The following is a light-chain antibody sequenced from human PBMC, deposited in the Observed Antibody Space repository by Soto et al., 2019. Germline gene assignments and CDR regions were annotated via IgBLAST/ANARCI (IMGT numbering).Light chain of an antibody. V-gene: IGKV1-39*01. Sequence: DIQMSQSPSSVSASVGDRVTITLLSSETIKGYLNWYQQKQGKAPKLLIYAASNLQSGVPARFMGTGYGTEFTLTITSLQPEDFATYYCQQSYSAPSITFGQGTRLEIK. J-gene: IGKJ5*01. CDR3: QQSYSAPSIT. CDR1: ETIKGY. CDR2: AAS.